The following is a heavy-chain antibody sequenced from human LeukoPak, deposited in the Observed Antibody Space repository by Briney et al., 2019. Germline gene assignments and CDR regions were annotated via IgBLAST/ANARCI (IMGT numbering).Heavy chain of an antibody. J-gene: IGHJ4*02. Sequence: GGSLRLSCAASGFTFDDYAMHWVRQAPGKGLEWVSLISWDGGSTYYADSVKGRFTISRDNSKNSLYLQMNSLRAEDTALYYCAKDILGYNAGAPYFDYWGQGTLVTVSS. V-gene: IGHV3-43D*03. CDR1: GFTFDDYA. CDR3: AKDILGYNAGAPYFDY. D-gene: IGHD5-24*01. CDR2: ISWDGGST.